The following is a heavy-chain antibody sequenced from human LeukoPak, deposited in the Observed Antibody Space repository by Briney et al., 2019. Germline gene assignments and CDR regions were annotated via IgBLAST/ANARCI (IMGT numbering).Heavy chain of an antibody. CDR2: INHNGNVN. J-gene: IGHJ6*02. Sequence: GGSLRLSCAASGFTFSSYWMNWARQAPGKGLEWVASINHNGNVNYYVDSVKGQFTISRDNAKNSLNLQMSNLRAEDTAVYFCARGGGLDVWGQGAMVTVSS. V-gene: IGHV3-7*03. CDR3: ARGGGLDV. D-gene: IGHD3-16*01. CDR1: GFTFSSYW.